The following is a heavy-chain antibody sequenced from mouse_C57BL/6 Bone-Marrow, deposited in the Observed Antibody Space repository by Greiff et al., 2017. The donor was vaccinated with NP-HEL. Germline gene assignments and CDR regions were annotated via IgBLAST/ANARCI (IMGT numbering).Heavy chain of an antibody. CDR2: IDPENGDT. CDR1: GFNIKDDY. Sequence: VQLQQSGAELVRPGASVKLSCTASGFNIKDDYMHWVKQRPEQGLEWIGWIDPENGDTEYASKFQGKATIPADTSSNTAYLQLSSLTSEDTAVYYCTRAITYYFDYWGQGTTLTVSS. CDR3: TRAITYYFDY. V-gene: IGHV14-4*01. J-gene: IGHJ2*01. D-gene: IGHD2-4*01.